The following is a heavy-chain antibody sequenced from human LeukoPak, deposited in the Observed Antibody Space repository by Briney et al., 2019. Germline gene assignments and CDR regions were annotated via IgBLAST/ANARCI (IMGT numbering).Heavy chain of an antibody. CDR1: GGSIRSSNYY. J-gene: IGHJ5*02. CDR3: ARLFYYDSSGPPS. V-gene: IGHV4-39*01. Sequence: PSETLSLTCNVFGGSIRSSNYYWGWIRQPPGKGLECIGSIYYSGSAYYNPSLKSRVTISVDTSNNQFSLKVRSPTATNTAVYYCARLFYYDSSGPPSWGQGTLVTVSS. D-gene: IGHD3-22*01. CDR2: IYYSGSA.